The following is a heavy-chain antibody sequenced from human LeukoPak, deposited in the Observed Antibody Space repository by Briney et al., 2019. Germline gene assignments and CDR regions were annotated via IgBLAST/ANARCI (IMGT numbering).Heavy chain of an antibody. D-gene: IGHD5-18*01. CDR1: GFIFSGFA. Sequence: GGSLRLSCAASGFIFSGFAMSWVRQSPGKGLEWVTTITGSASGTYYADSVKGRFTISRDNSKNTLYLQMNNLTVEDTAVFYCARAASTMVTGGGMDVWGQGTTVTVSS. V-gene: IGHV3-23*01. CDR3: ARAASTMVTGGGMDV. J-gene: IGHJ6*02. CDR2: ITGSASGT.